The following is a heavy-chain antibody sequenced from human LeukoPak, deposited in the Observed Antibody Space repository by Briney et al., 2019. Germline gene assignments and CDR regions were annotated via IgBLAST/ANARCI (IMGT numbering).Heavy chain of an antibody. CDR2: INPDSGGA. CDR3: ARGGKSELGTCDF. CDR1: GYTFTSYG. D-gene: IGHD7-27*01. Sequence: ASVKVSCKASGYTFTSYGINWVRQAPGQGLEWMGWINPDSGGANYAQKFQGRVTMTRDTSTNTAYMELRSLRSDDTAMYFCARGGKSELGTCDFWGQGTLVTVSS. V-gene: IGHV1-2*02. J-gene: IGHJ4*02.